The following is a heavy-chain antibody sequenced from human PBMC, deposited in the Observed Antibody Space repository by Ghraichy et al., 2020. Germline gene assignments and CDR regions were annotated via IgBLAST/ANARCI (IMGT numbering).Heavy chain of an antibody. V-gene: IGHV1-58*01. CDR3: AAVVGIAVAGDY. D-gene: IGHD6-19*01. CDR1: GFTFTSSA. J-gene: IGHJ4*02. CDR2: IVVGSGNT. Sequence: SVKVSCKASGFTFTSSAVQWVRQARGQRLEWIGWIVVGSGNTNYAQKFQERVTITRDMPTSTAYMELSSLRSEDTDVYYCAAVVGIAVAGDYWGQGTLVNVSS.